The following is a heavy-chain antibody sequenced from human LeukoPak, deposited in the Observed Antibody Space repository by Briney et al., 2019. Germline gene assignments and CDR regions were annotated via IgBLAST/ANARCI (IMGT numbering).Heavy chain of an antibody. V-gene: IGHV4-31*03. Sequence: SETLSLTCTVSGGSISSGGYYWSWIRQHPGKGLEWIGYIYYSGNTYYNPSLKGRVTISVDTSKNQLSLKLGSVTAADTAVYYCARSPTYRPNFNYWGQGTLVTVSS. CDR3: ARSPTYRPNFNY. D-gene: IGHD1-14*01. J-gene: IGHJ4*02. CDR2: IYYSGNT. CDR1: GGSISSGGYY.